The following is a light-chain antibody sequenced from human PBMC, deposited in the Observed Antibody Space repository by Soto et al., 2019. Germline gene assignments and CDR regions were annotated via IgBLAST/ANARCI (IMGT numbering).Light chain of an antibody. J-gene: IGKJ4*01. Sequence: DIQMTQSPSTLSASVGDRVTITCRASQSISTWLAWYQQKPGKAPKLLIYKASSLEGGVPSRFGGSGSGTLFNITISSLHPDDFATYYCQQYTTYPLTFGGGTTLDIK. CDR2: KAS. CDR1: QSISTW. CDR3: QQYTTYPLT. V-gene: IGKV1-5*03.